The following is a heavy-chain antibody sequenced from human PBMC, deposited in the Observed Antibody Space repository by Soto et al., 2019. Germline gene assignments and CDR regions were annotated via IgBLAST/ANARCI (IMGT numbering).Heavy chain of an antibody. J-gene: IGHJ3*02. CDR2: IIPIFGTA. Sequence: SLNVSFKASGGSFRIYSSIVWLQAPGQWLELMGVIIPIFGTANYAQKFQGRVTITADESTSTAYMELRSLRSEDTAVYYCAREAGPITTIVVAHDGFDIWGQGTLVTVSS. CDR3: AREAGPITTIVVAHDGFDI. CDR1: GGSFRIYS. V-gene: IGHV1-69*13. D-gene: IGHD3-22*01.